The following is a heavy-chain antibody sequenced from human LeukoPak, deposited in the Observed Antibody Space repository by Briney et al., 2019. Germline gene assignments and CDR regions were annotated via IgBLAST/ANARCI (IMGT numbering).Heavy chain of an antibody. CDR3: ARTYNNGYYADY. D-gene: IGHD3-22*01. J-gene: IGHJ4*02. Sequence: SETLSLTCTVSGGSISSGGYYWGWIRQHPGKGLEWIGYIYYSGSTYYNPSLKSRVIISVDTSKNQFSLKLSSVTAADTAVYYCARTYNNGYYADYWGQGTLVTVSS. V-gene: IGHV4-31*03. CDR1: GGSISSGGYY. CDR2: IYYSGST.